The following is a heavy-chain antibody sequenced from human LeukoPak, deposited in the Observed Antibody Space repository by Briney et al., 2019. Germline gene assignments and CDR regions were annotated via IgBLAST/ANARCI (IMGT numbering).Heavy chain of an antibody. J-gene: IGHJ4*02. V-gene: IGHV3-30*02. CDR2: IRYDGSNK. CDR1: GFTFSSYG. CDR3: AKFSGSSWVAYFDY. D-gene: IGHD6-6*01. Sequence: GGSLRLSCAASGFTFSSYGMHWVRQAPGKGLEWVAFIRYDGSNKYYADSVKGRFTISRDNSKNTLYLQMNSLRAEDTAVYYCAKFSGSSWVAYFDYWGQGTLVTVSS.